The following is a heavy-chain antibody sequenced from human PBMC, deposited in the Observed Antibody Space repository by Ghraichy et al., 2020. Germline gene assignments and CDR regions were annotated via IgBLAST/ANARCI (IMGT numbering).Heavy chain of an antibody. J-gene: IGHJ4*02. Sequence: GGSLRLSCAASGFTVSSDYMNWVRQAPGRGLEWVSTICSDVDGCGTKYADSVKGRFTISRDNYKNTLDLQMNYLRAEDTAVYYCVRHDYLENWGQGTLVTVSS. CDR2: ICSDVDGCGT. D-gene: IGHD4-11*01. CDR3: VRHDYLEN. CDR1: GFTVSSDY. V-gene: IGHV3-53*01.